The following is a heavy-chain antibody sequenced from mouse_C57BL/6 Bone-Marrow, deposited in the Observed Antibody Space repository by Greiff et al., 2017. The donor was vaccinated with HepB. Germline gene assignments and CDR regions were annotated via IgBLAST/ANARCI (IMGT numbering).Heavy chain of an antibody. Sequence: QVQLQQSGPELVKPGASVKISCKASGYAFSSSWMNWVKQRPGKGLEWIGRIYPGDGDTNYNGKFKGKATLTADKSSSTAYMQLSSLTSEDSAVYFCARWEITTVVAHWYFDVWGTGTTVTVSS. V-gene: IGHV1-82*01. CDR1: GYAFSSSW. D-gene: IGHD1-1*01. CDR3: ARWEITTVVAHWYFDV. J-gene: IGHJ1*03. CDR2: IYPGDGDT.